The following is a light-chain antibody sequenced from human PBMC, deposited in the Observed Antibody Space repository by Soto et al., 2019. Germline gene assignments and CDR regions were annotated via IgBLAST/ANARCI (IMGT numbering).Light chain of an antibody. CDR1: HPLLQSDGKTN. V-gene: IGKV2D-29*01. CDR3: MQGFRLPVT. CDR2: EVS. Sequence: DIVMTQTPLSLSVTPGQPASISCKSSHPLLQSDGKTNLHWYHQKPGQPPQLLIWEVSKRFSGVPDRFTGSGSGTDFTLKISRVEADDVGVFYCMQGFRLPVTFGQGTKVEIK. J-gene: IGKJ1*01.